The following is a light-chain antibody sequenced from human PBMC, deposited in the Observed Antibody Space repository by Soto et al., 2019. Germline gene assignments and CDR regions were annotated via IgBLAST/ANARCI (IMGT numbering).Light chain of an antibody. Sequence: QSARTQPASVSGSPGQSIAISCTGTSSDVGGYNFVSWYQQHPGKAPKLIIYEVSHRPSGVSNRFSGSKSGNTASLTISGLQAEDEADYYCSSYTSSSPLYVFGTGTKVPVL. J-gene: IGLJ1*01. CDR2: EVS. CDR1: SSDVGGYNF. V-gene: IGLV2-14*01. CDR3: SSYTSSSPLYV.